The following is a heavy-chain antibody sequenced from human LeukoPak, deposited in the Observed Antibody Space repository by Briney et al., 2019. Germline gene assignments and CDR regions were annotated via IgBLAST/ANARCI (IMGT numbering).Heavy chain of an antibody. V-gene: IGHV3-23*01. J-gene: IGHJ4*02. D-gene: IGHD3-9*01. Sequence: PGGSLRLSCAASGFTFSSYAMSWVRQAPGKGLEWVSAISGSGGSTYYADSVKGRFTISTDNSKNTLYLQMNSLRADDTAVYYCAKARASILTGYYAFDYWGQGTLVTVSS. CDR2: ISGSGGST. CDR1: GFTFSSYA. CDR3: AKARASILTGYYAFDY.